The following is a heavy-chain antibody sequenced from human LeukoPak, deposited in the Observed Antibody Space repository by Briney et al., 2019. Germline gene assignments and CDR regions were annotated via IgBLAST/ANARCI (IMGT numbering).Heavy chain of an antibody. V-gene: IGHV1-18*01. J-gene: IGHJ4*02. CDR1: GYTFTSYG. Sequence: ASVKVSCKASGYTFTSYGISWVRQAPGQGLEWMGWIRVYNGDTNYAQKLQGRVTMTTDTSTSAAYMELRSLRSDDTAVYYCATGYCSSTNCRIDYWGQGTLVSVSS. CDR3: ATGYCSSTNCRIDY. CDR2: IRVYNGDT. D-gene: IGHD2-2*03.